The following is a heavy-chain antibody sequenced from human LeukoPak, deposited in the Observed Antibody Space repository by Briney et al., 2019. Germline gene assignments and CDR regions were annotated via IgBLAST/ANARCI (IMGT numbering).Heavy chain of an antibody. CDR2: ISSSSSYI. D-gene: IGHD1-1*01. J-gene: IGHJ6*03. CDR1: GFTFSSYS. Sequence: GGSLRLSCAASGFTFSSYSMNWVRQAPGKGLEWVSSISSSSSYIYYADSVKGRFTISRDNAKNSLYLQMNSLRAEDTAVYYCARKGWNDSGYYYYMDVWGKGTTVTVSS. CDR3: ARKGWNDSGYYYYMDV. V-gene: IGHV3-21*01.